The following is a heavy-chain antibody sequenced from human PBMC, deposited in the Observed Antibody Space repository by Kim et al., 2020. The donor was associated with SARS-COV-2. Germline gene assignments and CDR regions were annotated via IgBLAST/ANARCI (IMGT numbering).Heavy chain of an antibody. J-gene: IGHJ6*02. V-gene: IGHV3-53*01. Sequence: GGSLRLSCAASGFTVSSNYMSWVRQAPGKGLEWVSVIYSGGSTYYADSVKGRFTISRDNSKNTLYLQMNSLRAEDTAVYYCARDLYSSSSGYYYGMDVWGQGTTVTVSS. CDR3: ARDLYSSSSGYYYGMDV. CDR1: GFTVSSNY. D-gene: IGHD6-13*01. CDR2: IYSGGST.